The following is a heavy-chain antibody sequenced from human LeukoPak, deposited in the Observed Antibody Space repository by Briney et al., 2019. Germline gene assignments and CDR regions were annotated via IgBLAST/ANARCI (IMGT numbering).Heavy chain of an antibody. D-gene: IGHD3-22*01. CDR1: GGPFSGYY. CDR2: INHSGST. V-gene: IGHV4-34*01. Sequence: PSETLSLTCAVYGGPFSGYYWSWIRQPPGKGLEWIGEINHSGSTNYNPSLKSRVTISVDTSKNQFSLKLSSVTAADTAVYYCARGGYYYDSPDAFDIWGQGTMVTVSS. CDR3: ARGGYYYDSPDAFDI. J-gene: IGHJ3*02.